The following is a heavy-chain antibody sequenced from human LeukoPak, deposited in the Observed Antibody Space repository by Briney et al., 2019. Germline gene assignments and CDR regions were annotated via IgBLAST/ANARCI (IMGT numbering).Heavy chain of an antibody. V-gene: IGHV1-18*01. Sequence: ASVKVSCKTSGYTFTNNAITWVRRAPGQGLEWLGWISVYNGNTNYAQKLQGRVTMTTDTSTTTVYMELRSLRSDDTAVYYCARNHPYYYDSNGLYYFDNWGQGTLVTVSS. CDR2: ISVYNGNT. CDR3: ARNHPYYYDSNGLYYFDN. D-gene: IGHD3-22*01. J-gene: IGHJ4*02. CDR1: GYTFTNNA.